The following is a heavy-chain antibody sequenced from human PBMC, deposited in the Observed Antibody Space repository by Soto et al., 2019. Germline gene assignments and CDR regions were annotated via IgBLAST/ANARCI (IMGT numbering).Heavy chain of an antibody. J-gene: IGHJ6*01. D-gene: IGHD5-12*01. CDR2: ISHDGQNQ. Sequence: QVQLVESGGGVVQPGRSLKLSCIGSGFAFGSHGMHWVRQVSGKGLEWVAVISHDGQNQYYRDSVKGRFTISRDNSKNSRYLEVNSLRVEHTAVYHCARARPDIGVAPVATSGMDVWGQGTAVTVSS. CDR1: GFAFGSHG. V-gene: IGHV3-30*03. CDR3: ARARPDIGVAPVATSGMDV.